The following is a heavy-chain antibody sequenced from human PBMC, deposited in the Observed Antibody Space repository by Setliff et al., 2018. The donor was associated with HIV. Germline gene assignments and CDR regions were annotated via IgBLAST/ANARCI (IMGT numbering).Heavy chain of an antibody. CDR1: GFSINSGYY. V-gene: IGHV4-4*07. D-gene: IGHD4-17*01. CDR2: IYTSGST. Sequence: PSETLSLTCAVSGFSINSGYYWGWIRQPAGKGLEWIGRIYTSGSTNYNPSLRSRVTLSLDTSKDQFSLNLSSVTAADTAVYYCARTSSGDYSYFDYWGQGTLVTVSS. J-gene: IGHJ4*02. CDR3: ARTSSGDYSYFDY.